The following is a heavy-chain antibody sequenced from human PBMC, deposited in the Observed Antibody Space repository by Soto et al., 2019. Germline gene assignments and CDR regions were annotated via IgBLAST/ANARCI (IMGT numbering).Heavy chain of an antibody. CDR2: ISAYNGNT. CDR1: VYTFTSYG. D-gene: IGHD3-22*01. CDR3: ARDLNTMIVVVPFDY. V-gene: IGHV1-18*01. J-gene: IGHJ4*02. Sequence: ASVKVSCKASVYTFTSYGISWVRQAPGQGLEWMGWISAYNGNTNYAQKLQGRVTMTTDTSTSTAYMELRSLRSDDTAVYYCARDLNTMIVVVPFDYWGQGTLVTVSS.